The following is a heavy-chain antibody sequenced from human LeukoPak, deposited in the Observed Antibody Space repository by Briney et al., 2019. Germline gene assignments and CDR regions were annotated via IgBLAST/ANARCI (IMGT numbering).Heavy chain of an antibody. J-gene: IGHJ3*02. D-gene: IGHD3-10*01. CDR1: GVSFSGYY. CDR2: INHSRST. CDR3: ARWLNYYGAEEQNAFDI. V-gene: IGHV4-34*01. Sequence: SETLSLTCAVYGVSFSGYYWSWIRQPPGKGLEWIGEINHSRSTNYNPSLKSRVTISVDTSKNQFSLKLSSVTAADTAVYYCARWLNYYGAEEQNAFDIWGQGTMVTVSS.